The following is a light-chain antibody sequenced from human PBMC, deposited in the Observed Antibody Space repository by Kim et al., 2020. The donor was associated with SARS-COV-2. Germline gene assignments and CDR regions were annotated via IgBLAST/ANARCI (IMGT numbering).Light chain of an antibody. CDR1: QSVLYSSNNKSY. J-gene: IGKJ1*01. CDR3: QQYYSTPWT. V-gene: IGKV4-1*01. CDR2: WAS. Sequence: ATINCKSSQSVLYSSNNKSYLAWYQQKPGQPPTLLIYWASTRESGVPDRFSGSGSGTDLTLTISSLQAEDVAVYYCQQYYSTPWTFGQGTKVDIK.